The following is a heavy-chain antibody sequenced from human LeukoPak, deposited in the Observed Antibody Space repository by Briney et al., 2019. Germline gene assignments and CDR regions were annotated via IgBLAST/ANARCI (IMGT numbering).Heavy chain of an antibody. J-gene: IGHJ6*02. CDR1: GYTFTSYG. CDR3: ARDGLYNWNPPSFYYYYGMDV. D-gene: IGHD1-1*01. CDR2: ISAYNGNT. V-gene: IGHV1-18*01. Sequence: GASVKVSCKASGYTFTSYGISWVRQAPGQGLEWMGWISAYNGNTNYAQKLQGRVTMTTDTSTSTAYMELRSLRSDDTAVYYCARDGLYNWNPPSFYYYYGMDVWGQGTTVTVSS.